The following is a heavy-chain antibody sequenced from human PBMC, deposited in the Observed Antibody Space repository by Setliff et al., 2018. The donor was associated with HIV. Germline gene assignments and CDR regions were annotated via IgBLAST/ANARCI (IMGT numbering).Heavy chain of an antibody. D-gene: IGHD6-13*01. CDR1: GYTFTSYG. CDR2: ISAYNGNT. V-gene: IGHV1-18*01. CDR3: ARDLVWPYSSRWYDAFDI. Sequence: ASVKVSCKASGYTFTSYGISWVRQAPGQGLEWMGWISAYNGNTHYAQRLQGRVTMTTDTSTRTAYMELRSLRSDDTAVYYCARDLVWPYSSRWYDAFDIWGQGTMVTVSS. J-gene: IGHJ3*02.